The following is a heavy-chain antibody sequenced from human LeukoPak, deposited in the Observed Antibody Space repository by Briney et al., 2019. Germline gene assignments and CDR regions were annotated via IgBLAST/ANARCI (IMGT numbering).Heavy chain of an antibody. J-gene: IGHJ4*02. CDR1: GGSISSSGYS. CDR3: ATSGGFNSPRHY. CDR2: VCYNGTT. Sequence: PSETLSLTCAVSGGSISSSGYSWSWIRQPPGKGLEWIGYVCYNGTTNYNPSLRNRVAISIDTSKDQFSLKLNSATAADTAVYYCATSGGFNSPRHYWGQGTLVTVSS. D-gene: IGHD3-16*01. V-gene: IGHV4-61*08.